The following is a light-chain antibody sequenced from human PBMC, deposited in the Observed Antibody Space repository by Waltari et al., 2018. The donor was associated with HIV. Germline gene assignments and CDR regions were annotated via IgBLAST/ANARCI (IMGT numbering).Light chain of an antibody. J-gene: IGLJ2*01. CDR3: CSYAGSSTFV. Sequence: QSALTQPASVSGSPGQSITISCTGTSSDVGSYNLVSWYQQHPGKAPKLMIYEVSKRPSGFSNRFSGSKSGNTASLTISGLQVEDEADYYCCSYAGSSTFVFGGGTKLTVL. V-gene: IGLV2-23*02. CDR2: EVS. CDR1: SSDVGSYNL.